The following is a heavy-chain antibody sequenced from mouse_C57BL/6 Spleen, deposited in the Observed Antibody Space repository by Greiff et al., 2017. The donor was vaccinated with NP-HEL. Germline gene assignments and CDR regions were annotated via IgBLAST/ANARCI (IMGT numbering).Heavy chain of an antibody. CDR1: GFTFSDYG. CDR2: ISSGSSTI. V-gene: IGHV5-17*01. Sequence: EVMLVESGGGLVKPGGSLKLSCAASGFTFSDYGMHWVRQAPEKGLEWVAYISSGSSTIYYADTVKGRFTISRDNAKNTLFLQMTSLRSEDTAMYYCARPSNYRYFDVWGTGTTVTVSS. J-gene: IGHJ1*03. D-gene: IGHD2-5*01. CDR3: ARPSNYRYFDV.